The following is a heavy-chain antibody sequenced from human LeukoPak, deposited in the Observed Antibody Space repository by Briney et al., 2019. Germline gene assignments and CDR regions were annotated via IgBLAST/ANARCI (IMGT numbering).Heavy chain of an antibody. Sequence: PSETLSLTCAVYGGSFSGYYWSRIRQPPGKGLEWIGEINHSGSTNYNPSLKSRVTISVDTSKNQFSLKLSSVTAADTAVYYCARGSPQYYDSSGYQTPPDYWGQGTLVTVSS. J-gene: IGHJ4*02. CDR2: INHSGST. CDR3: ARGSPQYYDSSGYQTPPDY. D-gene: IGHD3-22*01. V-gene: IGHV4-34*01. CDR1: GGSFSGYY.